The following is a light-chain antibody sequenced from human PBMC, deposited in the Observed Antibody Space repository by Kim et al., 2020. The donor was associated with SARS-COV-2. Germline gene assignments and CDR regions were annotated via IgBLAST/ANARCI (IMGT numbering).Light chain of an antibody. Sequence: DIQMTQFPSSLSASVGDRVTITCQASQDISNYLNWNQQKPEKAPNVLIYDASNLETGVPSRFSGRGSGTNFTFTITSLRPEDIATYYCQQYDKLPFTFGGGTKVDIK. CDR3: QQYDKLPFT. CDR1: QDISNY. V-gene: IGKV1-33*01. CDR2: DAS. J-gene: IGKJ4*01.